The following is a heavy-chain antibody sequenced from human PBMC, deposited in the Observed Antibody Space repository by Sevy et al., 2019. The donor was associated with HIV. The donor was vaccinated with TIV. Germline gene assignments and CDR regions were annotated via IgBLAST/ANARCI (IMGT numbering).Heavy chain of an antibody. Sequence: GGSLRLSCAASGFTFSSYAMHWVRQAPGKGLEWVAVISYDGSNKHYADSVKGRFTISRDNSKNTLYLQMNSLRAEDTAVYYCARADGSSWDRNNWFDPWGQGTLVTVSS. CDR3: ARADGSSWDRNNWFDP. CDR1: GFTFSSYA. J-gene: IGHJ5*02. V-gene: IGHV3-30-3*01. D-gene: IGHD6-13*01. CDR2: ISYDGSNK.